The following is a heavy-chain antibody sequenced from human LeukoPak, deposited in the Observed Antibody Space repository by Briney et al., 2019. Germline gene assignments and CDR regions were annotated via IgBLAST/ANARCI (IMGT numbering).Heavy chain of an antibody. CDR3: ARSLRNGFDI. J-gene: IGHJ3*02. D-gene: IGHD3-3*01. CDR2: IRYDGSNK. Sequence: GRSLRLSCAASGFTFSSYGMHWVRQAPGKGLEWVAFIRYDGSNKYYADSVKGRFTISRDNSKNTLYLHVNSLRAEDTAVYYCARSLRNGFDIWGQGTMVTVSS. V-gene: IGHV3-33*01. CDR1: GFTFSSYG.